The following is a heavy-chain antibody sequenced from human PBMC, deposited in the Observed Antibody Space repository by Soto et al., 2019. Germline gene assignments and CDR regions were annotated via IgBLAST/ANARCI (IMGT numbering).Heavy chain of an antibody. D-gene: IGHD6-6*01. CDR2: IDPSDSYT. CDR3: ASQSYSSSSFYDYYYYGMDV. CDR1: GYSFTSYW. Sequence: PGESLKISCKGSGYSFTSYWISWVRQMPGKGLEWVGRIDPSDSYTNYSPSFQGHVTISADKSISTAYLQWSSLKASDTAMYYCASQSYSSSSFYDYYYYGMDVWGQGTTVTVSS. J-gene: IGHJ6*02. V-gene: IGHV5-10-1*01.